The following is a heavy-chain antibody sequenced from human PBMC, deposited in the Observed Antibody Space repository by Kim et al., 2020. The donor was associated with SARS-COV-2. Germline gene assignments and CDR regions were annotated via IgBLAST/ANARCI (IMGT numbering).Heavy chain of an antibody. CDR3: ARGSYSSGYNY. V-gene: IGHV4-34*01. D-gene: IGHD3-22*01. J-gene: IGHJ4*02. Sequence: TIHNPSLKSRVTISVDTSKNQFSLQLSSVTAADTAVYYCARGSYSSGYNYWGQGTLVTVSS. CDR2: T.